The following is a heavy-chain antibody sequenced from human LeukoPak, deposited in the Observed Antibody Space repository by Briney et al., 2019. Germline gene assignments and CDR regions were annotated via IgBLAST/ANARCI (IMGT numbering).Heavy chain of an antibody. V-gene: IGHV1-2*02. D-gene: IGHD4-17*01. CDR3: ARADTVSFDY. CDR1: GYTFTGYY. CDR2: INPNSGGT. Sequence: GASVKVSCKASGYTFTGYYMHWVRQAPGQGLEWMGWINPNSGGTNYAQRFQGMVTMTRDTSISTAYMDLSRLRSDDTAVYYCARADTVSFDYWGQGTLVTVSS. J-gene: IGHJ4*02.